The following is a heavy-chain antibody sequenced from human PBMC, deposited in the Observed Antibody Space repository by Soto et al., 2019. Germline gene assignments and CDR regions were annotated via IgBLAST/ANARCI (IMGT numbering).Heavy chain of an antibody. J-gene: IGHJ4*02. CDR3: AKDLPGSGLGIGY. Sequence: HPGGSLRLSCAASGFTFSSYGMHWVRQAPGKGLEWVAVISYDGSNKYYADSVKGRFTISRDNSKNTLYLQMNSLRAEDTAVYYCAKDLPGSGLGIGYWGQGTLVTVSS. CDR1: GFTFSSYG. D-gene: IGHD3-10*01. V-gene: IGHV3-30*18. CDR2: ISYDGSNK.